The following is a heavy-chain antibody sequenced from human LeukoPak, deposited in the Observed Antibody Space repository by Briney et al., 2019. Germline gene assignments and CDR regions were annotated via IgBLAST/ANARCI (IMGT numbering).Heavy chain of an antibody. CDR3: ARESPDDSSGYYYGGFDY. Sequence: SQTLSLTCTVSGGSISSGSYYWSWIRQPAGKGLEWIGRIYTSGSTNYNPSLKSRVTISVDTSKNQFSLKLSSVTAADTAVYYCARESPDDSSGYYYGGFDYWGQGTLVTVSS. J-gene: IGHJ4*02. V-gene: IGHV4-61*02. CDR2: IYTSGST. CDR1: GGSISSGSYY. D-gene: IGHD3-22*01.